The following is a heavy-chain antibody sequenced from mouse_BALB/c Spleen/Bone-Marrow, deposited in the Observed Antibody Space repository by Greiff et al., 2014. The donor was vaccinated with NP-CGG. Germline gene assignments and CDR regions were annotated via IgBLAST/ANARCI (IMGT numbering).Heavy chain of an antibody. CDR3: ARKKSKRGLWFAY. J-gene: IGHJ3*01. CDR1: GYTFTSYW. CDR2: IDPSDSET. Sequence: VQLQQSGAELVRPGASVKLSCKASGYTFTSYWMNWVKQRPGQGLEWIGMIDPSDSETHYNQMFKDKATMTVDKSSSTAYMQLSSLTSEDTAVYYCARKKSKRGLWFAYWGQGTLVTVSA. D-gene: IGHD1-2*01. V-gene: IGHV1-61*01.